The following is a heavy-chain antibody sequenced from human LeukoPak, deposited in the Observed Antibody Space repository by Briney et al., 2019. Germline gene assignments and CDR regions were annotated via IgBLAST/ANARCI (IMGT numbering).Heavy chain of an antibody. J-gene: IGHJ4*02. Sequence: PGRSLRLSCAASGFTFSSYGMHWVRQAPGKGLEWVAVIWYGGSNKYYADSVKGRFTISRDNSKNTLYLQMNSLRAEDTAVYYCAKDVSDDSSGYFDYWGQGTLVTVSS. D-gene: IGHD3-22*01. V-gene: IGHV3-30*18. CDR3: AKDVSDDSSGYFDY. CDR1: GFTFSSYG. CDR2: IWYGGSNK.